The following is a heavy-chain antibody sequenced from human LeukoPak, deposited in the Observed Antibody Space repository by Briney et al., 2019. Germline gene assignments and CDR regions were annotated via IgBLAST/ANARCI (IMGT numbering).Heavy chain of an antibody. CDR3: AKTYSSSWHP. CDR2: ISGSGVST. Sequence: GGSLRLSCAASGFTFSSYAMSWVRHATGKGLEWVSAISGSGVSTYYADSVKGRFTISRDNSKNTLYLQMNSLRAEDTAVYYCAKTYSSSWHPWGQGTLVTVSS. D-gene: IGHD6-13*01. V-gene: IGHV3-23*01. CDR1: GFTFSSYA. J-gene: IGHJ5*02.